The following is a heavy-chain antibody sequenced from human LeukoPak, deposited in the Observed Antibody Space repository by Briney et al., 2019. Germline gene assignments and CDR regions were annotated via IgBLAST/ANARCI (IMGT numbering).Heavy chain of an antibody. J-gene: IGHJ4*02. D-gene: IGHD3-22*01. CDR1: GGSFSGYY. Sequence: SETLSLTCAVYGGSFSGYYWSWIRQPPGKGLEWIGDINHSGSTNYNPSLKSRVTISVDTSKNQFSLKLSSVTAADTAVYYCAGRSHYYDSSGYPILGYFDYWGQGTLVTVSS. CDR2: INHSGST. CDR3: AGRSHYYDSSGYPILGYFDY. V-gene: IGHV4-34*01.